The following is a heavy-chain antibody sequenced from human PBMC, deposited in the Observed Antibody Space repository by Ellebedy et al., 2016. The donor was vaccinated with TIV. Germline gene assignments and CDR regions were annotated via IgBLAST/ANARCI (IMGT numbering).Heavy chain of an antibody. J-gene: IGHJ2*01. D-gene: IGHD6-13*01. Sequence: AASVKVSCKASGYTFTGYYIHWVRQAPGQGLEWMGWINPNSGVTNYARKFQGRVTMTRATSLTSGYMELRRLRSDDTAMYYCARDPRAAGTNWYFALWGRGTLVTVSS. CDR3: ARDPRAAGTNWYFAL. CDR2: INPNSGVT. V-gene: IGHV1-2*02. CDR1: GYTFTGYY.